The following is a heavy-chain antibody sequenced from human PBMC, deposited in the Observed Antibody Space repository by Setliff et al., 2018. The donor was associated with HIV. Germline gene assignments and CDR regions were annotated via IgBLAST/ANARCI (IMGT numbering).Heavy chain of an antibody. CDR2: ISGSGSRV. J-gene: IGHJ4*02. V-gene: IGHV3-48*01. Sequence: GGSLRLSCAVSGFKFSSYWMHWVRQSPGKGLEWVSYISGSGSRVDYADSVKGRFTVSRDNARSSLYLQVNSLGSDDTAVYYCARDLIWGFDYWGQGTPVTVSS. D-gene: IGHD3-16*01. CDR1: GFKFSSYW. CDR3: ARDLIWGFDY.